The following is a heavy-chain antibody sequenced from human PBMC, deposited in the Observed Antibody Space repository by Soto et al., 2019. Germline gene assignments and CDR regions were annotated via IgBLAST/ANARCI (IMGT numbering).Heavy chain of an antibody. Sequence: ASVKVSCTASGYTFTSYGISWVRQAPGQGLEWMGWISAYNGNTNYAQKLQGRVTMTTDTSTSTAYMELRSLRSDDTAVYYCARLEVAADSFNENWFDPWGQGTLVTVSS. CDR2: ISAYNGNT. V-gene: IGHV1-18*01. CDR1: GYTFTSYG. D-gene: IGHD2-15*01. J-gene: IGHJ5*02. CDR3: ARLEVAADSFNENWFDP.